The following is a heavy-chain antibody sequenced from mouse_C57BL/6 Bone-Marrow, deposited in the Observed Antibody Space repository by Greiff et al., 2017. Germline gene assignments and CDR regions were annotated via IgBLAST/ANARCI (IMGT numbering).Heavy chain of an antibody. V-gene: IGHV1-62-2*01. J-gene: IGHJ2*01. Sequence: VQLQQSGAELVKPGASVTLSCKASGYTFTEYTIHWVKQRSGQGLEWIGWFYPGSGSIKYNEKFKDKATLTADKSSSTVYIELSRLTSDDSAVYFCARHEEGADVYYCFDYWGQGTTLTVAS. CDR3: ARHEEGADVYYCFDY. CDR2: FYPGSGSI. D-gene: IGHD2-3*01. CDR1: GYTFTEYT.